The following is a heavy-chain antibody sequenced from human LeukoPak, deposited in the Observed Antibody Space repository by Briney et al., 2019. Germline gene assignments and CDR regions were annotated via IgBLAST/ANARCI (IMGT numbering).Heavy chain of an antibody. CDR2: ISYDGSNK. CDR3: AKEAGGVIINPTKGYFDY. V-gene: IGHV3-30*18. J-gene: IGHJ4*02. D-gene: IGHD3-10*01. CDR1: GFTFSSYG. Sequence: PGGSLRLSCAASGFTFSSYGMHWVRQAPGKGLEWVAVISYDGSNKYYADSVKGRFTISRDNSKNTLYLQMNSLRAEDTAVYYCAKEAGGVIINPTKGYFDYWGQGTLVTVSP.